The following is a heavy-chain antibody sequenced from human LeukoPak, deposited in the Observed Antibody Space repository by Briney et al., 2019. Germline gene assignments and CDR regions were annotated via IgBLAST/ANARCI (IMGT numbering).Heavy chain of an antibody. J-gene: IGHJ6*03. V-gene: IGHV1-46*01. CDR1: GYTFTSYY. CDR3: ARGYLHYYYMDV. CDR2: INPSGGST. Sequence: ASVKVSCKASGYTFTSYYMHWVRQAPGQGLEWMGIINPSGGSTSYAQKFQGRVTMTTDTSTSTAYMELRSLRSDDTAVYYCARGYLHYYYMDVWGKGTTVTISS. D-gene: IGHD1-14*01.